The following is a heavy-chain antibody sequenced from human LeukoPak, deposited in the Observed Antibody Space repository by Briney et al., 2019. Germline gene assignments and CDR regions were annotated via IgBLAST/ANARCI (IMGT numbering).Heavy chain of an antibody. CDR2: IYSGGST. D-gene: IGHD5-24*01. J-gene: IGHJ4*02. CDR1: GFTVSSNY. Sequence: GGSLRLSCAASGFTVSSNYMSWVRQAPGKGLEWVSVIYSGGSTYYADSVKGRFTISRDNSKNTLYLQMNSLRDEDTAVYYCAKLRDGYNVPFDYWGQGTLVTVSS. CDR3: AKLRDGYNVPFDY. V-gene: IGHV3-66*04.